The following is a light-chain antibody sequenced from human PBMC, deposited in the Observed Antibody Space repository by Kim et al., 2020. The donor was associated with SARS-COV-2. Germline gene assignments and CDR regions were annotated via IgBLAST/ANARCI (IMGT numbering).Light chain of an antibody. CDR3: QQSYSTPYT. J-gene: IGKJ2*01. CDR2: TAS. V-gene: IGKV1-39*01. CDR1: QNINNY. Sequence: ASVGDRVTITCRASQNINNYLNWYQQKPGKAPKLLIYTASSLQSGVPSRFSGSGSGTDFTLTISSLQPEDFATYYCQQSYSTPYTFGQGTKLDIK.